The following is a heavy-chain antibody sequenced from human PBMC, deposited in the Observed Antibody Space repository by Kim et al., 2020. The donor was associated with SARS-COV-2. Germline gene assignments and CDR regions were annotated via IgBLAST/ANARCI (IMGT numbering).Heavy chain of an antibody. J-gene: IGHJ6*02. CDR2: ISSDGDNE. D-gene: IGHD2-2*01. Sequence: GGSLRLSCATSGFSLGTYAIHWVRRGPGKVLQWVALISSDGDNENYEDSVKGRFTISRDISKKTVYLEMKSLREGDTGVYYCVRDRQYQMLDSYYYYGMDVWGQGTTVTVSS. V-gene: IGHV3-30*04. CDR1: GFSLGTYA. CDR3: VRDRQYQMLDSYYYYGMDV.